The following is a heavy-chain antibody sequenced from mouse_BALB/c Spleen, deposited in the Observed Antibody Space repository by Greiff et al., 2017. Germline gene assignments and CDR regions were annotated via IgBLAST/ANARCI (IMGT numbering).Heavy chain of an antibody. CDR3: AGNDCYAMDY. Sequence: DVLLEQSGGGLVKPGGSLKLSCAASGFTFSSYAMSWVRQSPEKRLEWVAEISSGGSYTYYPDTLTGRFTISRDNAKNTLYLEMSSLTTEDTAVYYFAGNDCYAMDYWGQGTSVTVSS. CDR1: GFTFSSYA. J-gene: IGHJ4*01. V-gene: IGHV5-9-4*01. CDR2: ISSGGSYT.